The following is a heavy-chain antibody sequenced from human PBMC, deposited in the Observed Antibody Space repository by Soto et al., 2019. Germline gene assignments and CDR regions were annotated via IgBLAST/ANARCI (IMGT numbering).Heavy chain of an antibody. D-gene: IGHD4-4*01. J-gene: IGHJ4*02. Sequence: ASVKVSCKISGHTLTELSIHWVRQAPGKGLEWMGGFDPEGGEAIYAQKWHGRVTVTEDTVTDTAYMELSGLNSDDTAVYYCARDDRDDYIGNFGYWGQGTLVTVSS. CDR1: GHTLTELS. CDR2: FDPEGGEA. V-gene: IGHV1-24*01. CDR3: ARDDRDDYIGNFGY.